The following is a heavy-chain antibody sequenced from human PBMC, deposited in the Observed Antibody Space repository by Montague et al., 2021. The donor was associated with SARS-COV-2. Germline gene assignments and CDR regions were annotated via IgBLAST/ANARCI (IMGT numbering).Heavy chain of an antibody. CDR2: ISHDGSNK. Sequence: SLRLSCSVSGFSFCSFTLHWVRQAPGKGLEWVALISHDGSNKNYADSLKGRFTISRDNSKNTLYLQMNSLRAEDTAVYYCARGGHPHQLVYYWGQGTLVTVSS. CDR3: ARGGHPHQLVYY. J-gene: IGHJ4*02. CDR1: GFSFCSFT. D-gene: IGHD2-2*01. V-gene: IGHV3-30-3*01.